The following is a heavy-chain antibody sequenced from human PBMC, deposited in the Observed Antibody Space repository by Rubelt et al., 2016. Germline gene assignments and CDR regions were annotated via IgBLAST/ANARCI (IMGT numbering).Heavy chain of an antibody. CDR3: ARGPNSDGWLSFDY. CDR1: GGSISSGNW. V-gene: IGHV4-4*02. J-gene: IGHJ4*02. D-gene: IGHD6-19*01. CDR2: IYRSGRT. Sequence: QLQLQESGPGLVKPSGTLSLTCAVSGGSISSGNWWSWVRQPPGKGLAWIGEIYRSGRTNYNPSLKSRVTISVDKSKNQFSLILSSVTAADTAVYYGARGPNSDGWLSFDYWGQGTLVTVSS.